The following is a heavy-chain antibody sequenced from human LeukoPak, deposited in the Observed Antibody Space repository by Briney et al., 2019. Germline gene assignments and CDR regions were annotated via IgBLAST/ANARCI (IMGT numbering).Heavy chain of an antibody. CDR1: GYSFTTYW. Sequence: GESLKISCKRSGYSFTTYWIAWVRQMPGKGLEWMGIIYPGDSDTRYSPSFQGQVTISVDKSVTAAYLQWSSLEYSHTCMYYCASPPTRECSSISCPLSYWGQGTLVTVSS. CDR3: ASPPTRECSSISCPLSY. CDR2: IYPGDSDT. V-gene: IGHV5-51*01. D-gene: IGHD2-2*01. J-gene: IGHJ4*02.